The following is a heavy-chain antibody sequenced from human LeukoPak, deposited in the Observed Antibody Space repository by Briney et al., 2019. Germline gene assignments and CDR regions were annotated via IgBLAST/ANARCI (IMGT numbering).Heavy chain of an antibody. CDR2: ISYDGFNP. Sequence: GGSLRLSCAASGFTFSNYGMHWVRQASGKGLEWVAVISYDGFNPYYADSVKGRFTISRDNSKNTLWLQMNSLRAEDTAVYYCAKVKEMYSSGSYYFDYWGQGTLVTVSS. CDR1: GFTFSNYG. J-gene: IGHJ4*02. CDR3: AKVKEMYSSGSYYFDY. V-gene: IGHV3-30*18. D-gene: IGHD6-19*01.